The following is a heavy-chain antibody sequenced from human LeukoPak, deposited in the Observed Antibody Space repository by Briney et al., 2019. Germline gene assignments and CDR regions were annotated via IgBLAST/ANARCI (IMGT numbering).Heavy chain of an antibody. Sequence: PSETLSLTCAVYGGSFSGYYWSWIRQPPGKGMEWSGEINHSGSTNYNPSLKSRVTISVDTSKNQFSLKLSSVTAADTAVYYCARVSCSSTSCYSYLYYYYYYMDVWGKGTTVTVSS. J-gene: IGHJ6*03. CDR2: INHSGST. CDR3: ARVSCSSTSCYSYLYYYYYYMDV. V-gene: IGHV4-34*01. CDR1: GGSFSGYY. D-gene: IGHD2-2*01.